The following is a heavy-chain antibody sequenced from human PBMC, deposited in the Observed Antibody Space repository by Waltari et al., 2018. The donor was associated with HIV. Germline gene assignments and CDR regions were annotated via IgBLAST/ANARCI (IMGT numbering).Heavy chain of an antibody. V-gene: IGHV4-38-2*02. Sequence: QVQLQESGPGLVKPSETLSLTCAVSGYSISSGYYWGWIRQPPGNGLEWIGTIYHSGSTYYRPSLKSRGTISVDPYKNEFARKLSSVTAAETAVYYCARDIGSRKETTYFDYWGQGTLVTVSS. D-gene: IGHD1-7*01. CDR2: IYHSGST. CDR1: GYSISSGYY. J-gene: IGHJ4*02. CDR3: ARDIGSRKETTYFDY.